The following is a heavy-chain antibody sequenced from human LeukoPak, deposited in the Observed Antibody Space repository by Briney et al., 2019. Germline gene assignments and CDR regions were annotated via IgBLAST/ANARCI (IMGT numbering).Heavy chain of an antibody. J-gene: IGHJ4*02. V-gene: IGHV3-73*01. CDR2: IRSKANSYAT. Sequence: GGSLRLSCAASGFTFSGSVMHWVRQASGKGLEWVGRIRSKANSYATAYAASVKGRFTISRDDSKNTAYLQMNSLRTEDSAVYYCSRLWGDCGGDCYSHDYWGQGTLVTVSS. CDR3: SRLWGDCGGDCYSHDY. CDR1: GFTFSGSV. D-gene: IGHD2-21*02.